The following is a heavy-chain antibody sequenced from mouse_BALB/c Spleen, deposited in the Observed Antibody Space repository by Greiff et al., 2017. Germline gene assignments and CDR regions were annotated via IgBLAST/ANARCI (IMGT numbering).Heavy chain of an antibody. CDR3: ARGAYYGSYVGSSMALDY. CDR1: GFSLTSYG. J-gene: IGHJ4*01. CDR2: IWSGGST. Sequence: VQLQESGPGLVQPSQSLSITCTVSGFSLTSYGVHWVRQSPGKGLEWLGVIWSGGSTDYNAAFISRLSISKDNSKSQVFFKMNSLQANDTAIYYCARGAYYGSYVGSSMALDYWGQGTSVTVSS. V-gene: IGHV2-2*02. D-gene: IGHD2-10*01.